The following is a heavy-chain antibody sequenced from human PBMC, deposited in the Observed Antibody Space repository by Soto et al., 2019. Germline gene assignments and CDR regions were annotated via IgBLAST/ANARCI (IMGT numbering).Heavy chain of an antibody. V-gene: IGHV3-23*01. CDR2: ISGSGGST. D-gene: IGHD2-15*01. Sequence: EVQLLESGGGLVQPGGSLRLSCAASGFTFSSYAMSWVRQAPGKGLEWVSAISGSGGSTYYADSVKGRFTISRDNSKNTLYLQMNSLRAEDTAVYYCAKEGLGYCSGGSCFTLPYYYYGMDVWGQGTTVTVSS. CDR1: GFTFSSYA. CDR3: AKEGLGYCSGGSCFTLPYYYYGMDV. J-gene: IGHJ6*02.